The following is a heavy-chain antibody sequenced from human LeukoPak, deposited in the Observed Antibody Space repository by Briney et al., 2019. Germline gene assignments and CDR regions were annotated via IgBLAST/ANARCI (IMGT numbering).Heavy chain of an antibody. CDR2: ISNVGGSK. J-gene: IGHJ4*02. V-gene: IGHV3-30-3*01. CDR1: GFTFSDYA. Sequence: PGGSLRLSCAAYGFTFSDYAIHWVRQAPGKGLEWVSVISNVGGSKHYADSVKGRFTISRDNSKNTLLLQMNSLTPEDTAVYYCARDLSTGPADYCFDSWGQGTLVTVSS. D-gene: IGHD2-2*01. CDR3: ARDLSTGPADYCFDS.